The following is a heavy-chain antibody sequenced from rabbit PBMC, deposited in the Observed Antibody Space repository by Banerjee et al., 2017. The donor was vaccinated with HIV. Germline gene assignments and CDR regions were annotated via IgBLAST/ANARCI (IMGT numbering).Heavy chain of an antibody. D-gene: IGHD6-1*01. CDR2: IYTGSSGST. CDR1: GFSFSSGYY. Sequence: GFSFSSGYYMSWVRQAPGKGLEWIACIYTGSSGSTYYASWAKGRFTISKTSSTTVTLQMTSLTAADTATYFCARIHTDYGSDLWGPGTLVTVS. CDR3: ARIHTDYGSDL. V-gene: IGHV1S40*01. J-gene: IGHJ4*01.